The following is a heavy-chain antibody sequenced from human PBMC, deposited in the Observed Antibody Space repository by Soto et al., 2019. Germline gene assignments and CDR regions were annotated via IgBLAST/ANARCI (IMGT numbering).Heavy chain of an antibody. V-gene: IGHV3-21*01. J-gene: IGHJ4*02. CDR3: AREDSIIIPAVSDF. CDR2: ISKSDYT. Sequence: EGSLRLSCTVSGFAFNNYGINWVRQAPGKGLEWVSSISKSDYTYYSDSVKGRFAISRDNAKSSVSLQMNTLRVEDTAVYYCAREDSIIIPAVSDFWGQGTLVTVSS. CDR1: GFAFNNYG. D-gene: IGHD2-2*01.